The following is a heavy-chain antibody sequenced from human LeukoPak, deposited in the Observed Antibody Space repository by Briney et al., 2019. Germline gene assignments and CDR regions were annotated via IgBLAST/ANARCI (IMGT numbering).Heavy chain of an antibody. D-gene: IGHD4-17*01. J-gene: IGHJ4*02. V-gene: IGHV3-48*04. CDR3: ARDAHGDYSSDY. CDR2: ISSSGSTI. Sequence: PGGSLRLSCAASGFTFSSYAMSWVRQAPGKGLEWVSYISSSGSTIYYADSVKGRFTISRDNAKNSLYLQMNSLRAEDTAVYYCARDAHGDYSSDYWGQGALVTVSS. CDR1: GFTFSSYA.